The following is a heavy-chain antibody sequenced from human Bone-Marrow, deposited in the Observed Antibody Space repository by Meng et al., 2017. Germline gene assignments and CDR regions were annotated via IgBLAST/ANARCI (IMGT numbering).Heavy chain of an antibody. V-gene: IGHV4/OR15-8*02. J-gene: IGHJ4*02. CDR1: GGSISSIDW. D-gene: IGHD6-13*01. CDR2: IYHGGDT. CDR3: ARWAPSSRTFDY. Sequence: QVQLQESGPGLVKPSGTLSLTCVVSGGSISSIDWWSWVRQPPGKGLEWIGEIYHGGDTNYNPSLKSRVTIAIDRSKNQFSLKLSSVTAADTAVYYCARWAPSSRTFDYWGQGTLVTVSS.